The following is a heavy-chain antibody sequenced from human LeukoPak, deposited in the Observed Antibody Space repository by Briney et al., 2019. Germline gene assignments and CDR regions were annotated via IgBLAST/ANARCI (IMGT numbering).Heavy chain of an antibody. Sequence: SVKVSCKASGGTFSSYAISWVRQAPGQGLEWMGRIIPIFGTANYAQKFQGRVTITTDESTSTAYMELSSLRSEDTAVYYCATDSRIVVVPAAMGGYWGQGTLVTVSA. CDR3: ATDSRIVVVPAAMGGY. CDR2: IIPIFGTA. V-gene: IGHV1-69*05. J-gene: IGHJ4*02. D-gene: IGHD2-2*01. CDR1: GGTFSSYA.